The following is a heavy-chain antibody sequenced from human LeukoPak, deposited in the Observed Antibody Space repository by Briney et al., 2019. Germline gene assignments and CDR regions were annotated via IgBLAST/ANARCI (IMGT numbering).Heavy chain of an antibody. J-gene: IGHJ4*02. CDR3: VKEKWGDSSGLDFDY. D-gene: IGHD3-22*01. Sequence: RASLRLSCSASGFTFSSYAMHWVRQAPGKGLEYVSAVSSNGGSTYYGDSVKGRFTNSRDNSKNTLYLQMSSLRAEDTAVYYCVKEKWGDSSGLDFDYWGQGTLDTLPS. V-gene: IGHV3-64D*09. CDR1: GFTFSSYA. CDR2: VSSNGGST.